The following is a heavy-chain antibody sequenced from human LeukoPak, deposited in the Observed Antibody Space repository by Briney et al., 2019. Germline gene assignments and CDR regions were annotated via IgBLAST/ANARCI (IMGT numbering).Heavy chain of an antibody. V-gene: IGHV4-39*01. CDR3: ARGSNVATTVTTYYYYYMDV. CDR2: IYYSGST. D-gene: IGHD4-17*01. Sequence: PSETLSLTCTVSGGSISSSSYYWGWIRQPPGKGLEWIGSIYYSGSTYYNPSLKSRVTISVVTSKNQFSLKLSSVTAADTAVYYCARGSNVATTVTTYYYYYMDVWGKGTTVTISS. J-gene: IGHJ6*03. CDR1: GGSISSSSYY.